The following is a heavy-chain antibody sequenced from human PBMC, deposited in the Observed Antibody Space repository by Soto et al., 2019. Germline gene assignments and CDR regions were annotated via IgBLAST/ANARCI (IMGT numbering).Heavy chain of an antibody. J-gene: IGHJ4*02. D-gene: IGHD3-10*01. Sequence: QITLKESGPTLVKPTQTLTLTCSFSGFSLSTTGVGVGWIRQSPGKALEWLAIIYWDNDKRYSPSLKSRVTITKDTSKNQVVLTVTNIYPVDTGTYYCARSLWFGELHWGQGALVTVSS. CDR1: GFSLSTTGVG. CDR3: ARSLWFGELH. V-gene: IGHV2-5*02. CDR2: IYWDNDK.